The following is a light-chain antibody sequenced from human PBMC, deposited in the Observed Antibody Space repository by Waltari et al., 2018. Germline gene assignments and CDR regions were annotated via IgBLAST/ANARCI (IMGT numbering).Light chain of an antibody. CDR2: DTS. CDR3: QKYGTLPAT. Sequence: EIVLTQSPGTLSLSPGERATLSCRASQSVSRTLAWYQQKPGQAPRLLIYDTSSRAAGIPDRFSGSGFGTDFSLTISRLAPEDFAVYYCQKYGTLPATFGQGTKVEIK. CDR1: QSVSRT. V-gene: IGKV3-20*01. J-gene: IGKJ1*01.